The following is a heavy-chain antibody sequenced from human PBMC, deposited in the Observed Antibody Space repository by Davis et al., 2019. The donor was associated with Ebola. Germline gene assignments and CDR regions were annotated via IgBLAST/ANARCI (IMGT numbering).Heavy chain of an antibody. CDR3: AKDRSSAMVTAFDY. D-gene: IGHD5-18*01. CDR1: GFTFSSNY. V-gene: IGHV3-66*01. Sequence: GGSLRLSCAPPGFTFSSNYMSWVRQAPGKGLEWVSVIYSGGSTYYADSVKGRFTISRDNSKNTLYLQMNSLRAEDTAVYYCAKDRSSAMVTAFDYWGQGTLVTVSS. CDR2: IYSGGST. J-gene: IGHJ4*02.